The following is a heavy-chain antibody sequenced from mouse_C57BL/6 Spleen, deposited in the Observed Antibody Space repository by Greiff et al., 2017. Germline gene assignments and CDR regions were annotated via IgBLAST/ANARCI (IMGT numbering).Heavy chain of an antibody. CDR2: IYPRDGST. CDR3: ARADYYGSRYFDV. V-gene: IGHV1-78*01. CDR1: GYTFTDHT. D-gene: IGHD1-1*01. Sequence: VQLQESDAELVKPGASVKISCKVSGYTFTDHTIHWMKQRPEQGLEWIGYIYPRDGSTKYNEKFKGKATLTADKSSSTAYMQLNSLTSEDSAVYFCARADYYGSRYFDVWGTGTTVTVSS. J-gene: IGHJ1*03.